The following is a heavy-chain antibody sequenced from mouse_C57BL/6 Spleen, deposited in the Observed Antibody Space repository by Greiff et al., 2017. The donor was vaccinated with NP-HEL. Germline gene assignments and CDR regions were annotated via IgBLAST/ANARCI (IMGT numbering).Heavy chain of an antibody. CDR3: ARGHYGSSYAWFAY. Sequence: QVQLKQPGTELVKPGASVKLSCKASGYTFTSYWMHWVKQRPGQGLEWIGNINPSNGDTNYNGKFKGKATLTADKSSSTAYMQLSSLTSEDSAVYFCARGHYGSSYAWFAYWGQGTLVTVSA. D-gene: IGHD1-1*01. J-gene: IGHJ3*01. CDR1: GYTFTSYW. V-gene: IGHV1-53*01. CDR2: INPSNGDT.